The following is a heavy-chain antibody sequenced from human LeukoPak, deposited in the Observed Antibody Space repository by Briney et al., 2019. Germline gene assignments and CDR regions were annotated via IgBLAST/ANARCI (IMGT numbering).Heavy chain of an antibody. CDR3: ARALFDILTGYYPFLDY. CDR1: GFTFSTFA. D-gene: IGHD3-9*01. V-gene: IGHV3-21*01. Sequence: GGSLRLSCAASGFTFSTFAMIWVRQPPGKGLEWVSSIFPSGGEIHYADSVKGRFTVSRDNAKNSLYLQMNSLRAEDTAVYYCARALFDILTGYYPFLDYWGQGTLVTVSS. J-gene: IGHJ4*02. CDR2: IFPSGGEI.